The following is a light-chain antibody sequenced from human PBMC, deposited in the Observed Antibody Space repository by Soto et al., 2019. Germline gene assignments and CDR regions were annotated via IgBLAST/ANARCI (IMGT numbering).Light chain of an antibody. Sequence: DIVMTQSQESLPVSLGERATFNCKPSQRFLSASINRNHLAWYQQKPGQPPKLLIYWASTRESGVPDRFSGSGAGTDFTLTISSLQSEDVAVYYCQQYLSVPYTFGQGTKLEI. CDR2: WAS. J-gene: IGKJ2*01. CDR3: QQYLSVPYT. V-gene: IGKV4-1*01. CDR1: QRFLSASINRNH.